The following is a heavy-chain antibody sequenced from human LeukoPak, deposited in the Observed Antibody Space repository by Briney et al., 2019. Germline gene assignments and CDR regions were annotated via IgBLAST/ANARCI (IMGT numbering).Heavy chain of an antibody. CDR1: GFAVGSSY. V-gene: IGHV3-53*01. CDR3: ARGVRWHDFDS. J-gene: IGHJ4*02. Sequence: PGGSLRLSSAASGFAVGSSYMSWVLQAPGKGLEWISVLYSGGTTYYADSVEGRFTISRDNSNNTLLLQMNSLRVEDTAVYYCARGVRWHDFDSWGQGTLVTVSS. D-gene: IGHD4-23*01. CDR2: LYSGGTT.